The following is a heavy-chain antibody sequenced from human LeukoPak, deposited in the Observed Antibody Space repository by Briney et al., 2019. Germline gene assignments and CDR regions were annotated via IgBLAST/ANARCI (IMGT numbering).Heavy chain of an antibody. CDR1: GGSISSYY. V-gene: IGHV4-59*01. D-gene: IGHD6-13*01. Sequence: SETLSLTCTVSGGSISSYYWSWIRQPPGKGLEWIGYIYYSGNTNYNPSLKSRVTISVDTSKNQFSLKLSSMTAADTAVYYCARPMKYSSSYQYWGQGTLVTVSS. J-gene: IGHJ4*02. CDR3: ARPMKYSSSYQY. CDR2: IYYSGNT.